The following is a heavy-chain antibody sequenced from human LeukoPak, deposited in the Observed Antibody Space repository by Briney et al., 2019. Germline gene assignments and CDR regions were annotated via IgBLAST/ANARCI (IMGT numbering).Heavy chain of an antibody. Sequence: GGSLRLSCAASGFTFDDYAMHWVRQAPGKGLEWVSGISWNSGSIGYADSVKGRFTISRDNAKNSLYLQMNSLRAEDTALYYCANGGDSSGSSTQFDYWGQGTLVTVSS. CDR1: GFTFDDYA. CDR2: ISWNSGSI. CDR3: ANGGDSSGSSTQFDY. D-gene: IGHD3-22*01. V-gene: IGHV3-9*01. J-gene: IGHJ4*02.